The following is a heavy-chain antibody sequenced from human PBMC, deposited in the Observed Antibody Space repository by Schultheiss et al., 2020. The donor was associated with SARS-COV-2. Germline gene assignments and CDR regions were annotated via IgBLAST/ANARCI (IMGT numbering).Heavy chain of an antibody. Sequence: GESLKISCAASGFTFSSYAMHWVRQAPGKGLEWVAVISYDGSNKYYADSVKGRLTISRDNSKNTLYLQMNSLRAEDTAVYYCARDLYDSSGYYGLFDYWGQGTLVTVSS. CDR2: ISYDGSNK. J-gene: IGHJ4*02. CDR1: GFTFSSYA. CDR3: ARDLYDSSGYYGLFDY. V-gene: IGHV3-30-3*01. D-gene: IGHD3-22*01.